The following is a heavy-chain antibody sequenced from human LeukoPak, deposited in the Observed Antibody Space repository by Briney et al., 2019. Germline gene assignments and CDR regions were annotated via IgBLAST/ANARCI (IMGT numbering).Heavy chain of an antibody. D-gene: IGHD5-12*01. CDR2: TYYRSKLYN. CDR1: GDSVSSNSAA. J-gene: IGHJ3*02. Sequence: SQTLSLTCAISGDSVSSNSAAWNWTRQSPSRGLEWLGRTYYRSKLYNDYAVSVKSRITINPDTSKNQFSLQLNSVTPEDTAVYYCASGYEPYDAFDIWGQGTMVTVSS. V-gene: IGHV6-1*01. CDR3: ASGYEPYDAFDI.